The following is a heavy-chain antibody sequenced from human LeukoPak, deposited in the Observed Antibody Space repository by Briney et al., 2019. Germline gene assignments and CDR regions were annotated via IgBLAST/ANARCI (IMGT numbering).Heavy chain of an antibody. CDR2: FSGTGGST. J-gene: IGHJ4*02. CDR3: AKSGVSGSYYILHYFDY. Sequence: GGSLRLSCAASGFTFSSYAMTWVRQAPGKGLEWVSTFSGTGGSTYYAVSVKGRFTISRDNSKNTLYLQMNSLRAEDTAVYYCAKSGVSGSYYILHYFDYWGQGTLVTVSS. CDR1: GFTFSSYA. D-gene: IGHD3-10*01. V-gene: IGHV3-23*01.